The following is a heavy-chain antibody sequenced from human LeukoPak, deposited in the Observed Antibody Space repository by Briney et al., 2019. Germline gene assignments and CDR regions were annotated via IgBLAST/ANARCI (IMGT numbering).Heavy chain of an antibody. V-gene: IGHV1-2*02. CDR1: GYTFTGHY. CDR3: ARGRAGGLLQPIDY. D-gene: IGHD1-26*01. CDR2: INPNGGGT. J-gene: IGHJ4*02. Sequence: ASVTVSCKASGYTFTGHYMHWVRQAPGQGLEWMGWINPNGGGTNYAQKFQGRVTMTRDTSISTAYMELSRLRSDDTAVYYCARGRAGGLLQPIDYWGQGTLVTVSS.